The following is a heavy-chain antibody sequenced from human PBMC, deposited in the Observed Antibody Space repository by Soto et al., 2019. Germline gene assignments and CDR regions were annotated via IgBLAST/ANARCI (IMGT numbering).Heavy chain of an antibody. D-gene: IGHD6-19*01. CDR2: FDPEDGET. CDR1: GYTLTELS. CDR3: ATDGGWYARQWLAS. V-gene: IGHV1-24*01. Sequence: AASVKVSCKVSGYTLTELSMHWVRQAPGKGLEWMGGFDPEDGETIYAQKFQGRVTMTEDTSTDTAYMELSSLRSEETAVYYCATDGGWYARQWLASWGQGTLVTVSS. J-gene: IGHJ5*02.